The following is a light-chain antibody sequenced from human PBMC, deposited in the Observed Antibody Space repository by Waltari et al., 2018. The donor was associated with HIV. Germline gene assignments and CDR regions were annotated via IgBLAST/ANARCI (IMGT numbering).Light chain of an antibody. J-gene: IGLJ3*02. CDR2: DNN. V-gene: IGLV1-47*01. CDR1: TMNIGSNY. Sequence: QSALTQPPSASGPPGQRVTISCSGSTMNIGSNYVFWYQHFPGTTPKLLIQDNNRRPSGVPDRFSGSKSCTSASLAISGLRSEDDAYYYCAAWDDRLSGSWELGGGTKLTVL. CDR3: AAWDDRLSGSWE.